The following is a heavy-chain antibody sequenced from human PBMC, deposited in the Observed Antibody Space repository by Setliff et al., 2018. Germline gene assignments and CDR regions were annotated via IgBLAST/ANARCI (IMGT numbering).Heavy chain of an antibody. CDR2: ISAIFGTA. CDR1: GYTFTSYG. D-gene: IGHD1-1*01. J-gene: IGHJ3*02. Sequence: SVKVSCKASGYTFTSYGISWVRQAPGQGLEWMGWISAIFGTANCAQKFQGRVTITTDESTSTAYMELSSLRSEDTAVYYCAREEVERAYAFDIWGQGTMVTVSS. V-gene: IGHV1-69*05. CDR3: AREEVERAYAFDI.